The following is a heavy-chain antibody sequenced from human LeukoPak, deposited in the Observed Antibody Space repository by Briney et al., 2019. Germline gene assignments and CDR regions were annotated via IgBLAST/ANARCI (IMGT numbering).Heavy chain of an antibody. CDR2: IWYDGSNK. J-gene: IGHJ3*02. V-gene: IGHV3-30*02. D-gene: IGHD4-23*01. CDR3: AKDQAVVTPNAAFDI. Sequence: GGSLRLSCAASGFTFSSYGMHWVRQAPGKGLEWVAVIWYDGSNKYYADSVNGRFTISRDNSKNTLYPQMNSLRAEDTAVYYCAKDQAVVTPNAAFDIWGQGKMVTVSS. CDR1: GFTFSSYG.